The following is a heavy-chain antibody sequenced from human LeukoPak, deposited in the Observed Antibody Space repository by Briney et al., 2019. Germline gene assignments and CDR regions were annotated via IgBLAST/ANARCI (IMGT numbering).Heavy chain of an antibody. CDR3: ARGFGKGGSGSYRY. D-gene: IGHD3-10*01. J-gene: IGHJ4*02. CDR2: INHSGST. Sequence: SETLSRTCAAYGGSFSGYYWSWIRQPPGKGLEWIGEINHSGSTNYNPSLKSRVTISVDTSKNQFSLKLSSVTAADTAVYYCARGFGKGGSGSYRYWGQGTLVTVSS. V-gene: IGHV4-34*01. CDR1: GGSFSGYY.